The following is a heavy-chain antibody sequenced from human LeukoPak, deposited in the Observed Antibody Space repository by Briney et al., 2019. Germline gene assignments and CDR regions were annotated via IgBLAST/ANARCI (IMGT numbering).Heavy chain of an antibody. CDR1: GYNFSNYG. Sequence: GESLKISCKGSGYNFSNYGIGWVRQMPGKGLEWMGLIDPGDSHAIYSPSFQGQVTISADKSISAAYLQWSSLKASDTAMYYCARHGVGAGFAAAYIWGQGTLLTVSS. CDR2: IDPGDSHA. J-gene: IGHJ4*02. V-gene: IGHV5-51*01. D-gene: IGHD6-13*01. CDR3: ARHGVGAGFAAAYI.